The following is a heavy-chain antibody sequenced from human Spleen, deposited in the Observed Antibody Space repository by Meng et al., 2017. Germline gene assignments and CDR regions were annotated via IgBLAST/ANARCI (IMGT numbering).Heavy chain of an antibody. V-gene: IGHV1-69*04. J-gene: IGHJ4*02. CDR3: ARDRGSSGYYHFDH. Sequence: SVKVSCKASGYTFTNFAITWVRQAPGQGLEWMGRIIPVFGITQYAQKLQDRVTITADKSASTVYMELSSLRSDDTAIYYCARDRGSSGYYHFDHWGQGTLVTVSS. CDR2: IIPVFGIT. CDR1: GYTFTNFA. D-gene: IGHD3-22*01.